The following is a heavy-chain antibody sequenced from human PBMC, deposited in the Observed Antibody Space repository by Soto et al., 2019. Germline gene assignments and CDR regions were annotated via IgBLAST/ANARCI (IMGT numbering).Heavy chain of an antibody. J-gene: IGHJ6*02. CDR2: RTPTSGNT. Sequence: QVQLVQSGAEVKKPGASVKVSCKASGYTFTSYDINWVRQATGQGLEWRGGRTPTSGNTGYAQKFQGRVTMTRNTSISTAYMELSSLRSEDTAVYYCAREGSYYDFWSGYQYYYYGMDVWGQGTTVTVSS. V-gene: IGHV1-8*01. CDR3: AREGSYYDFWSGYQYYYYGMDV. D-gene: IGHD3-3*01. CDR1: GYTFTSYD.